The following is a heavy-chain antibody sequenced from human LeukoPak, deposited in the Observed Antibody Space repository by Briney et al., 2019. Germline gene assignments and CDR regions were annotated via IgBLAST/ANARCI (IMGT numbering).Heavy chain of an antibody. J-gene: IGHJ4*02. D-gene: IGHD4-17*01. CDR3: ARELVGCGDPGLTFDY. CDR1: GFTFSSYE. Sequence: PGGSLRLSCAASGFTFSSYEMNWVRQAPGKGLEWVSYISSSGSTIYYADSVKGRFTISRDNAKNSLYLQMNSLRAEDTAVYYCARELVGCGDPGLTFDYWGQGTLVTVSS. CDR2: ISSSGSTI. V-gene: IGHV3-48*03.